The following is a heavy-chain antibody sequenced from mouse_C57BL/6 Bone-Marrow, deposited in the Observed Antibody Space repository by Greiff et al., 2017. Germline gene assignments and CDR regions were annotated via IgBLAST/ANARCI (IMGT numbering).Heavy chain of an antibody. V-gene: IGHV1-53*01. CDR2: INPSNGGT. J-gene: IGHJ2*01. D-gene: IGHD4-1*01. CDR1: GYTFPISW. Sequence: VQLQQPVTELVKPGASVKLSCKASGYTFPISWMHLVKPRPGQGLEWIGNINPSNGGTNYNEKFKSKATLHVDKSSSTAYMQLSSLTSEDSAVYYCAKWLTGTSDYWGQGTTLTVSS. CDR3: AKWLTGTSDY.